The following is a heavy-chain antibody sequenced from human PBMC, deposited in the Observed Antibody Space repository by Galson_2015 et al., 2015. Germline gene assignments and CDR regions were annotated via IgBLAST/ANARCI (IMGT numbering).Heavy chain of an antibody. CDR1: AFAFSIYE. Sequence: SLRLSCAASAFAFSIYEMNWIRQAPGKGLEWASYITSTGDTTYYADSVKGRFTVSRDNAKNSLFLQMNSLRAEDTALYYCAKTTVAAGSSWYMDAWGKGTTVT. D-gene: IGHD4-23*01. J-gene: IGHJ6*03. CDR2: ITSTGDTT. CDR3: AKTTVAAGSSWYMDA. V-gene: IGHV3-48*03.